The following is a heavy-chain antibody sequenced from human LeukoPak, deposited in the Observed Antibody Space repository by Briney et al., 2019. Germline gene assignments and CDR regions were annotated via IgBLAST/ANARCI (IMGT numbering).Heavy chain of an antibody. J-gene: IGHJ4*02. D-gene: IGHD1-14*01. CDR2: ISSSSSTI. Sequence: GGSLRLSCAASGFTFSSYSMNWVRQAPGKGLEWVSYISSSSSTIYYADSVKGRFTISRDNAKNSLYLQMNSLRAEDTAVYYCARIPPEGDCWGQGTLVTVSS. CDR1: GFTFSSYS. V-gene: IGHV3-48*04. CDR3: ARIPPEGDC.